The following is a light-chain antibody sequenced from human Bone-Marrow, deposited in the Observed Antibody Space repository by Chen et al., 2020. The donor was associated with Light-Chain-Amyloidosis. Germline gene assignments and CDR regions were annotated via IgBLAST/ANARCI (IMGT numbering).Light chain of an antibody. CDR2: RDT. J-gene: IGLJ2*01. CDR3: QSADSSGTYEVI. CDR1: DLPTKY. V-gene: IGLV3-25*03. Sequence: SYELTQPPSVSVSPGQTARITCSGDDLPTKYAYWYQQKPGQAPVLVIHRDTERPSGVSERFSGSSSGTTATWTISGVQAEDEADYQCQSADSSGTYEVIFGGGTKLTVL.